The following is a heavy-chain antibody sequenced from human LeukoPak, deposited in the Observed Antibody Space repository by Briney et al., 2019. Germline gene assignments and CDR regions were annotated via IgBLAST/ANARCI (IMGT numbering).Heavy chain of an antibody. CDR3: AKTPDY. CDR1: GGSVSSGSYY. J-gene: IGHJ4*02. Sequence: SETLSLTCTVSGGSVSSGSYYWSWIRQPPGKGLEWIGYIYYSGSTNYNPSLKSRVTISVDTSKNQFSLKLSSVTAADTAVYYCAKTPDYWGQGTLVTVSS. CDR2: IYYSGST. V-gene: IGHV4-61*01.